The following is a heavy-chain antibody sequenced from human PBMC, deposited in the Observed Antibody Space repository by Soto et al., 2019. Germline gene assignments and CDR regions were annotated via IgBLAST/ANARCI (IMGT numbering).Heavy chain of an antibody. J-gene: IGHJ4*02. Sequence: QVQLQQSGPGLVKPSETLSLTCTVSGGSISSYYWSWIRQPPGKGLEWIGGIYYSGYTNYNPSLKSRVTISVDTAKNQVSLELSSVTAADAAVYYCARRRGNYRPYFDDWGQGTLVTVSS. CDR3: ARRRGNYRPYFDD. CDR2: IYYSGYT. CDR1: GGSISSYY. V-gene: IGHV4-59*08. D-gene: IGHD3-16*02.